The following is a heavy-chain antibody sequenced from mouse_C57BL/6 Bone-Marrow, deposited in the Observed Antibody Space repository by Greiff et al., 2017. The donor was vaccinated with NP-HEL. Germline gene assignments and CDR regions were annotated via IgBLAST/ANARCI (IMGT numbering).Heavy chain of an antibody. CDR2: INPGSGGT. CDR1: GYAFTNYL. V-gene: IGHV1-54*01. J-gene: IGHJ4*01. CDR3: ARKEYYAIDY. Sequence: VQLQQSGAELVRPGTSVKVSCKASGYAFTNYLLEWVKQRPGQGLEWIGVINPGSGGTNYNEKFKGKATLTADKSSSTAYMQLSSLTSEDSAVYFCARKEYYAIDYWGQGTSVTVSS.